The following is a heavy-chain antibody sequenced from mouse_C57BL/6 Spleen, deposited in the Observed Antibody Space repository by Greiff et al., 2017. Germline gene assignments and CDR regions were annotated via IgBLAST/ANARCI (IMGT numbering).Heavy chain of an antibody. Sequence: VQLQQSGPELVKPGASVKMSCKASGYTFTDYNMHWVKQSHGKSLEWIGYITPNNGGTSYNQKFKGKATLTVNKSSSTAYMELRSLTSEDSAVYYCARHYGYDVGYFDYWGQGTTLTVSS. V-gene: IGHV1-22*01. CDR2: ITPNNGGT. CDR3: ARHYGYDVGYFDY. D-gene: IGHD2-2*01. CDR1: GYTFTDYN. J-gene: IGHJ2*01.